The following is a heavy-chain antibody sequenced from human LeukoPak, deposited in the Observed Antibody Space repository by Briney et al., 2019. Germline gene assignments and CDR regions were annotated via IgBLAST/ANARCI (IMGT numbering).Heavy chain of an antibody. J-gene: IGHJ4*02. V-gene: IGHV3-7*01. CDR2: IKQDGSEK. CDR1: GFTFSSYW. Sequence: PGGSLRLSCAASGFTFSSYWMSWVRQAPGKGLEWVANIKQDGSEKYYVDSVKGRFTISRDNAKNSLYLQMNSLRAEDTAVYYCARDFGITGTANYFDYWGQGTLVTVSS. CDR3: ARDFGITGTANYFDY. D-gene: IGHD1-20*01.